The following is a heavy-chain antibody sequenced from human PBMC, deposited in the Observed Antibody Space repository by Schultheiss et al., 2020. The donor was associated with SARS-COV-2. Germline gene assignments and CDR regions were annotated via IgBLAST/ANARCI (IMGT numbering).Heavy chain of an antibody. J-gene: IGHJ4*02. V-gene: IGHV3-23*01. CDR3: ARDRGYSYGSH. Sequence: GGSLRLSCAASAFGVSDNYMNWVRQAPGKGLEWVSAISGSGGSTYYADSVKGRFTISRDNSKNTLYLQMSSLRAEDTAVYYCARDRGYSYGSHWGQGTLVTVSS. CDR2: ISGSGGST. CDR1: AFGVSDNY. D-gene: IGHD5-18*01.